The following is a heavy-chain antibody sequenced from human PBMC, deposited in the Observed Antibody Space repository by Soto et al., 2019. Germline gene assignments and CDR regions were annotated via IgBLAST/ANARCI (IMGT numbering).Heavy chain of an antibody. Sequence: PGGSLRLSCAASGFTFSSYAMSWVRQAPGKGLEWVSAISGNSGSTYYADSVKGRFTISRDNSKNTLYLQMNSLRAEDTAVYYCAKYWFIAAAGSKTLPDAFDIWGQGTMVTVSS. J-gene: IGHJ3*02. CDR3: AKYWFIAAAGSKTLPDAFDI. CDR1: GFTFSSYA. V-gene: IGHV3-23*01. D-gene: IGHD6-13*01. CDR2: ISGNSGST.